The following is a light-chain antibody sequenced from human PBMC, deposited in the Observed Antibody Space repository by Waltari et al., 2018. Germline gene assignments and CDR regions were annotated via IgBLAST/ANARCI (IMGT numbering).Light chain of an antibody. Sequence: QSALTQPASVSGSPGQSITLSCTGTSSDVGGYNYVSWYQQHPGKAPKLMIYDVSNRPSGVSNRFSGSKSGNTASLTISGLQAEDEADYYCNSYTSSSTPFVFGTGTKVTVL. CDR2: DVS. J-gene: IGLJ1*01. CDR3: NSYTSSSTPFV. V-gene: IGLV2-14*01. CDR1: SSDVGGYNY.